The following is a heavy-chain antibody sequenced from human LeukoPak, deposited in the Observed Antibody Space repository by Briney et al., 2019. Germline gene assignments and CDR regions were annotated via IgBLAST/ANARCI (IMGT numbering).Heavy chain of an antibody. CDR2: ISAYNGNT. CDR1: GYTFTSYG. D-gene: IGHD2-8*01. J-gene: IGHJ3*02. CDR3: ATGGLTVAPALDAFDI. V-gene: IGHV1-18*01. Sequence: ASVKVSCKASGYTFTSYGISWVRQAPGQGLEWMGWISAYNGNTNYAQKLQGRVTMTTDTSTSTAYMELRSLRSDDTAVYYCATGGLTVAPALDAFDIWGQGTMVTVSS.